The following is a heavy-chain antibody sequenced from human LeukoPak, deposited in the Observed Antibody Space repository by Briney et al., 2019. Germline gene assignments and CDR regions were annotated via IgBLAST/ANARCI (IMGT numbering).Heavy chain of an antibody. CDR3: AKDRGSSWYYYYYGMDV. CDR2: VPYDGSNK. Sequence: GGSLRLSCAASGFTFNRYAMHWVRQAPGKGLEWMAVVPYDGSNKYYGDSVKGRFTISRDNSKNTLYLQMNSLRAEDTAVYYCAKDRGSSWYYYYYGMDVWGQGTTVTVS. J-gene: IGHJ6*02. D-gene: IGHD6-13*01. V-gene: IGHV3-30-3*01. CDR1: GFTFNRYA.